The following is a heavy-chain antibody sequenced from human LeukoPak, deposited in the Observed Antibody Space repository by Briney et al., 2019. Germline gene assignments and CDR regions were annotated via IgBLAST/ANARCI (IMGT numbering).Heavy chain of an antibody. V-gene: IGHV1-2*06. Sequence: GASVKVSCKASGYTFTGYYMHWVRQAPGQGLEWVGRINPNSGGTNYAQKFQGRVTMTRDTSISTAYMELSRLRSDDTAVYYCARDLCYYDSSGCDAFDIWGQGTMVTVSS. CDR3: ARDLCYYDSSGCDAFDI. D-gene: IGHD3-22*01. CDR2: INPNSGGT. CDR1: GYTFTGYY. J-gene: IGHJ3*02.